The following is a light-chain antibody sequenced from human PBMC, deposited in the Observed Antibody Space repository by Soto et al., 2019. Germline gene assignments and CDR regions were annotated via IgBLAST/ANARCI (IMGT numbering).Light chain of an antibody. CDR3: QQYDRYPYT. CDR2: QAS. V-gene: IGKV1-5*03. J-gene: IGKJ2*01. Sequence: DIQMTQSPSSLSASVGDRVTITCRVSQSISSWLAWYQQKPGKAPKLLIFQASILESEVPSRFSGSGSGTEFTLTINSLQPDDFAAYYCQQYDRYPYTFGQGTKLEIK. CDR1: QSISSW.